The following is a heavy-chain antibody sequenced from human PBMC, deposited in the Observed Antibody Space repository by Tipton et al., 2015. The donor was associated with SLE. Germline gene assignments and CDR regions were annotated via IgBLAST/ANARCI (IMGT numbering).Heavy chain of an antibody. CDR2: IWYDGITK. CDR1: GFTITDYA. CDR3: AKGGVGTPTD. J-gene: IGHJ4*02. Sequence: SLRLSCAASGFTITDYAMHWVRQAPGKGLEWAAVIWYDGITKYYVDSVKGRFTISRDKSKNTLYLEMNSLRDEDTAVYICAKGGVGTPTDWGQGTLVTVSS. D-gene: IGHD3-16*01. V-gene: IGHV3-33*03.